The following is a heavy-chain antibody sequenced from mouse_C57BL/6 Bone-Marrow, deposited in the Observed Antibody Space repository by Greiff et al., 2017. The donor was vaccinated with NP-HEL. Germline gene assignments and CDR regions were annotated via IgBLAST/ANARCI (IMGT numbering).Heavy chain of an antibody. Sequence: LQPGAELVMPGASVKLSCKASGYTFTSYWMHWVKQRPGQGLEWIGEIDPSDSYTNYNQKFKGKSTLTVDKSSSTDYMQLSSLTSEDSAVYYCARGYYGSSTWFAYWGQGTLVTVSA. CDR1: GYTFTSYW. CDR3: ARGYYGSSTWFAY. CDR2: IDPSDSYT. J-gene: IGHJ3*01. V-gene: IGHV1-69*01. D-gene: IGHD1-1*01.